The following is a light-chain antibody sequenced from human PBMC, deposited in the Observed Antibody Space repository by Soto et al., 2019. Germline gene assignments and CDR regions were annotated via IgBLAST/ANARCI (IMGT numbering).Light chain of an antibody. Sequence: EFVRTQSPGTLSLSPGERATLSCRDNQTVRNNYLAWYQQKPGQAPRLLIYDASSRATGIPDMFSGGGSGTDFTLTISFLQPEDSATEFFRHFYSAPRTYDQGTRLEIK. CDR1: QTVRNNY. J-gene: IGKJ5*01. V-gene: IGKV3-20*01. CDR3: RHFYSAPRT. CDR2: DAS.